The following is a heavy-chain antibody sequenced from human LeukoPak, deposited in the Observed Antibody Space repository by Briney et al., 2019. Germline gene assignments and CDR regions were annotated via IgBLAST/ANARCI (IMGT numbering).Heavy chain of an antibody. Sequence: GGSLRLSCTVSGFTVSSNSMSWVRQAPGKGLEWVSFIYSDNTHYSDSVKGRFTISRDNSKNTLYLQMNSLRAEDTAVYYCAKDVLGVDTAMVDGFLFDYWGQGTLVTVSS. CDR1: GFTVSSNS. CDR2: IYSDNT. V-gene: IGHV3-53*01. D-gene: IGHD5-18*01. J-gene: IGHJ4*02. CDR3: AKDVLGVDTAMVDGFLFDY.